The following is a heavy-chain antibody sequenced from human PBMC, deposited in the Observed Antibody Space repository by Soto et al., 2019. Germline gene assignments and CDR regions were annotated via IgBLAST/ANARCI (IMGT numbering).Heavy chain of an antibody. V-gene: IGHV3-30*03. D-gene: IGHD3-3*01. CDR3: ARGRRDWSGSLSRGMDV. CDR2: ISYDGSNK. J-gene: IGHJ6*02. Sequence: QVQLVESGGGVVQPGRSLRLSCAASGFTFSSYGMHWVRQAPGKGLEWVAVISYDGSNKYYADSVKGRFTISRDNSKNTLYLQMNSLRAEDTAVYYCARGRRDWSGSLSRGMDVWGQGTTVTVSS. CDR1: GFTFSSYG.